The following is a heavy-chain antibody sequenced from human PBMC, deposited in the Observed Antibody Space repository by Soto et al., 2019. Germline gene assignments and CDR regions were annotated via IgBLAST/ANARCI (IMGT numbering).Heavy chain of an antibody. D-gene: IGHD6-6*01. CDR1: GYTFTGYY. CDR3: ARDVGGTSSYLGY. V-gene: IGHV1-2*02. CDR2: LNLDSGGA. Sequence: QVQLVQSGAEEKQPGASVKVSCTASGYTFTGYYIHWVRQAPGQGLEWMGWLNLDSGGATYAQKFQGRVTMTRDTSIRTATVELNRLRSDDTATYYCARDVGGTSSYLGYWGQGTLVTVSS. J-gene: IGHJ4*02.